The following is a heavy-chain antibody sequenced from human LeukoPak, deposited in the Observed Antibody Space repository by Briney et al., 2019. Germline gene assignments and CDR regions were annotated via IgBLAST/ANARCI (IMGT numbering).Heavy chain of an antibody. J-gene: IGHJ4*02. D-gene: IGHD6-19*01. Sequence: PGGSLRLSCAASGFTINTFTMNWVRQAPGKGLEWVSTIRGAEGGTYYADSVKGRFTTSRDNFENTLYLQMNYLREEDTALYYCAKAFSSGWSSFDYWGQGALVTVSS. V-gene: IGHV3-23*01. CDR1: GFTINTFT. CDR3: AKAFSSGWSSFDY. CDR2: IRGAEGGT.